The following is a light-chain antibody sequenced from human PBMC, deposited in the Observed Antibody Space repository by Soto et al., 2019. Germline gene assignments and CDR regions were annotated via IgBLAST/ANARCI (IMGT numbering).Light chain of an antibody. J-gene: IGKJ4*01. V-gene: IGKV3-20*01. CDR3: HQYDSSPLT. Sequence: EIVLTQSPGPLSLSPGDRDTLSCRASQSVSSSYLAWYQQKPGQAPRLLIYGASSRATGIPERFSGSGSGTDFHLTISRLEPEDFAVYYCHQYDSSPLTFGGGTKVEIK. CDR2: GAS. CDR1: QSVSSSY.